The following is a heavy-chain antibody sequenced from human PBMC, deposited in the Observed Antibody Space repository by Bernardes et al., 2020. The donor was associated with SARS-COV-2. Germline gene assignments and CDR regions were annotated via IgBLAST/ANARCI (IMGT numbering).Heavy chain of an antibody. J-gene: IGHJ3*02. D-gene: IGHD6-19*01. CDR2: ISYDGSIK. Sequence: SLRLSCAASGFTLSKYGMHWVRQAPGKGLEWVALISYDGSIKYYGESVKGRFTISRDTSKETLYLQMDSLRPEDTAVYYCARGAVAGADSFKIWGQGTMVTVSS. CDR3: ARGAVAGADSFKI. CDR1: GFTLSKYG. V-gene: IGHV3-30*03.